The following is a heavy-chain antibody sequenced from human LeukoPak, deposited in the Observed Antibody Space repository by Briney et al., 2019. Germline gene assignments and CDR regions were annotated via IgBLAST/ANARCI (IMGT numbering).Heavy chain of an antibody. CDR2: INSGGSGT. CDR1: GFNFASNW. CDR3: AREESSSGWYVPESFGMGV. V-gene: IGHV3-74*01. D-gene: IGHD6-19*01. Sequence: GGSLRLSCAASGFNFASNWMHWVRQTPGKGLKWVSRINSGGSGTSYADSVEGRFTISRDNAKNTLYLQMNSLRAEDTAVYYCAREESSSGWYVPESFGMGVWGQGTTVTVSS. J-gene: IGHJ6*02.